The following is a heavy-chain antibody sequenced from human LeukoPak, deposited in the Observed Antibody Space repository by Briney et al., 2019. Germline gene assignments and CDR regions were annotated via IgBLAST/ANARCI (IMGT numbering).Heavy chain of an antibody. Sequence: GASVKVSCKASGYTFTSYGISWVRQAPGQGLEWMGWISAYNGNTNYAQKLQGRVTMTTDTSTSTAYMGLRSLRSDDTAVYYCARDGSGSYYWDQIDYWGQGTLVTVSS. J-gene: IGHJ4*02. CDR1: GYTFTSYG. CDR3: ARDGSGSYYWDQIDY. V-gene: IGHV1-18*01. D-gene: IGHD1-26*01. CDR2: ISAYNGNT.